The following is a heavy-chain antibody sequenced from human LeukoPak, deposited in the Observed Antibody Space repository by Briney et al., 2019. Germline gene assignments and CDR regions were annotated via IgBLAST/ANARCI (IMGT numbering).Heavy chain of an antibody. CDR3: ARELDIVATIYFDY. D-gene: IGHD5-12*01. CDR1: GFTFSNHY. Sequence: GGSLRLSCAASGFTFSNHYLTWVRQAPGKGLEWVANIKQDGSEKYYVDSVKGRFTISRDNAKNSLYLQMNSLRAEDTAVYYCARELDIVATIYFDYWGQGTLVTVSS. J-gene: IGHJ4*02. CDR2: IKQDGSEK. V-gene: IGHV3-7*01.